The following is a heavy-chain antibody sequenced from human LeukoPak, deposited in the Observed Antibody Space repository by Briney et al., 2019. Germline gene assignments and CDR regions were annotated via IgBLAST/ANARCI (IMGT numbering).Heavy chain of an antibody. CDR1: GGSISSSSYY. CDR3: AREQQLVNRVGAFDI. D-gene: IGHD6-13*01. J-gene: IGHJ3*02. Sequence: KTSETLSLTCTVSGGSISSSSYYWGWIRQPPGKGLEWIGSIYYSGSTYYNPSLKSRVTISVDTSKNQFSLKLSSVTAADTAVYYCAREQQLVNRVGAFDIWGQGTMVTVSS. V-gene: IGHV4-39*07. CDR2: IYYSGST.